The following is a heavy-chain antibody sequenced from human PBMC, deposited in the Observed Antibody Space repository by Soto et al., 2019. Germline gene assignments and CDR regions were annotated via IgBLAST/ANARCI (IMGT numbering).Heavy chain of an antibody. CDR2: ISYDGSKE. J-gene: IGHJ6*02. CDR3: AKDLRLWLKDYYYHGMDV. V-gene: IGHV3-30*18. CDR1: GFTFSSYG. Sequence: QVQLVESGGGVVQPGRSLRLSCAASGFTFSSYGMHWVRQAPGKGLEWVAVISYDGSKEFYADSVKGRFTISRDNSKNTLYLQMNSLRAEDTAVYCCAKDLRLWLKDYYYHGMDVWGQGTTVSVSS. D-gene: IGHD5-18*01.